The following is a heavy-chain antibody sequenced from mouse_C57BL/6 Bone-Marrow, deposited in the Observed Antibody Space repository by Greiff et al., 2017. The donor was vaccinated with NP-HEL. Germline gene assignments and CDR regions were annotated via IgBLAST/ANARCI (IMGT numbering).Heavy chain of an antibody. CDR1: GYTFTSYW. CDR2: IHPNSGST. CDR3: AKGGFYYREIAY. D-gene: IGHD2-12*01. Sequence: VQLQQPGAELVKPGASVKLSCKASGYTFTSYWMHWVKQRPGQGLEWIGMIHPNSGSTNYNEKFKSKATLTVDKSSSTAYMQLSSLTSEDSAVYCCAKGGFYYREIAYWGQGTLVTVSA. V-gene: IGHV1-64*01. J-gene: IGHJ3*01.